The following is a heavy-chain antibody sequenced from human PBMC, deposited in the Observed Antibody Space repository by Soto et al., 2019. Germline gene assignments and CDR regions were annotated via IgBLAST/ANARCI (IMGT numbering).Heavy chain of an antibody. D-gene: IGHD6-19*01. CDR3: ARGYRSGDY. J-gene: IGHJ4*02. CDR1: GFTFSSYT. V-gene: IGHV3-21*01. Sequence: EVQLVESGGGLVKPGGSLRLSCAASGFTFSSYTMHWVRQAPGKGLEWVAAISSSSSYIYYADSVKGRFTISRDNSKNSLYLQMSSMRDEDTAVYYCARGYRSGDYWGQGTLVTVSS. CDR2: ISSSSSYI.